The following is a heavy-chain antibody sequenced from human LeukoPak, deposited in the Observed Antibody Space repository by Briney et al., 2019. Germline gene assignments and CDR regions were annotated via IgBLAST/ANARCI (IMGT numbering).Heavy chain of an antibody. CDR2: IKEDGSEK. CDR1: RFTFRSYW. Sequence: GGSLRLSCAASRFTFRSYWMSWVRQAPGKGLEWVANIKEDGSEKSYVDSVKGRFTISRDNAKNSMYLQMNSLRAEDTAVYYCARLGNGWLDYWGQGTLVTVSS. J-gene: IGHJ4*02. CDR3: ARLGNGWLDY. V-gene: IGHV3-7*03. D-gene: IGHD6-19*01.